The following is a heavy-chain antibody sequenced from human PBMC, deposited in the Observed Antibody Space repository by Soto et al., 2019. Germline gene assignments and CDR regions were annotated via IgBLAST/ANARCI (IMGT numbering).Heavy chain of an antibody. Sequence: QVQLGQSGAEVKKPGSSVKVSCKASGGTFSSYAISWVRQAPGQGLEWMGGIIPIVGTANYAQKFQGRVTITADESTSTAYMELSSLRSEDTAVYYCASRGAPTYAFDIWGQGTMVTVSS. CDR3: ASRGAPTYAFDI. CDR1: GGTFSSYA. J-gene: IGHJ3*02. CDR2: IIPIVGTA. V-gene: IGHV1-69*01.